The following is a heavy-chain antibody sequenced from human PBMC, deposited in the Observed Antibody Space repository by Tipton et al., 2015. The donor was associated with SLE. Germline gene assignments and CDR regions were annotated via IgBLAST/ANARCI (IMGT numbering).Heavy chain of an antibody. CDR2: INHSGST. Sequence: TLSLTCAVYGGSFIGYSWSWIRQPPGKGLEWIGEINHSGSTNYNPSLKSRVTISVDTSKNQFSLKLSSVTAADTAVYYCARSYYYGAGSYDGMDVWGQGTTVTVSS. V-gene: IGHV4-34*01. D-gene: IGHD3-10*01. CDR1: GGSFIGYS. CDR3: ARSYYYGAGSYDGMDV. J-gene: IGHJ6*02.